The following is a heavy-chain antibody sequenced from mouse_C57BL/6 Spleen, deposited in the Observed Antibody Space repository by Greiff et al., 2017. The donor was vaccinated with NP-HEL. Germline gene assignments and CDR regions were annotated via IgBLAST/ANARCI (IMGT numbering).Heavy chain of an antibody. CDR3: AKPFYGSSPMDY. CDR1: GFSLTSYG. D-gene: IGHD1-1*01. J-gene: IGHJ4*01. Sequence: VQGVESGPGLVQPSQSLSITCTVSGFSLTSYGVHWVRQSPGKGLEWLGVIWRGGSTDYNAAFMSRLSITKDNSKSQVFFKMNSLQADDTAIYYCAKPFYGSSPMDYWGQGTSVTVSS. CDR2: IWRGGST. V-gene: IGHV2-5*01.